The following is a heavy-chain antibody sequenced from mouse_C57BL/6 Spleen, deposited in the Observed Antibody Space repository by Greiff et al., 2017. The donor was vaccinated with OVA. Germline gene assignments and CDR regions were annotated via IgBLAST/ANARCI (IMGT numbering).Heavy chain of an antibody. Sequence: VQLQESGAELVKPGASVKLSCKASGYAFSSYWMNWVKQRPGKGLERIGQIYPGDGDTNYNGKFKGKATLTADKSSSTAYMQPSSLTSEDSAVYFCARCRDGLYWDYWGQGTSLTVSS. CDR2: IYPGDGDT. D-gene: IGHD2-3*01. CDR3: ARCRDGLYWDY. V-gene: IGHV1-80*01. CDR1: GYAFSSYW. J-gene: IGHJ2*02.